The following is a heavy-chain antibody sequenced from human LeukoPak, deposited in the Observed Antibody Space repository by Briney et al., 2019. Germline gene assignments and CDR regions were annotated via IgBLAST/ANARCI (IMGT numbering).Heavy chain of an antibody. CDR2: IYYSGST. Sequence: SETLSLTRTLSGGSISSYYWSWIRQPPGKGLEWIGYIYYSGSTNYNPSLKSRATMSVDTPQHHSSLTLSAVTAAHTAVYCCATLYTPNGVYNWYFDLWGRGTLVTVSS. J-gene: IGHJ2*01. V-gene: IGHV4-59*08. CDR1: GGSISSYY. CDR3: ATLYTPNGVYNWYFDL. D-gene: IGHD2-8*01.